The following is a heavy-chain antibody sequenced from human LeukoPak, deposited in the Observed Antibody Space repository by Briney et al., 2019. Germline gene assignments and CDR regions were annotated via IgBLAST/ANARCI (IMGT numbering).Heavy chain of an antibody. CDR2: MNPNSGNT. Sequence: ASVKVSCKASGYTFTSYAMNWVRQATGQGLEWMGWMNPNSGNTGYAQKFQGRVTMTRNTSITTAYMDLSSLTSEDTAVYYCARGSKGEQYYYYYMDVWGKGTTVTVSS. J-gene: IGHJ6*03. D-gene: IGHD1/OR15-1a*01. V-gene: IGHV1-8*02. CDR3: ARGSKGEQYYYYYMDV. CDR1: GYTFTSYA.